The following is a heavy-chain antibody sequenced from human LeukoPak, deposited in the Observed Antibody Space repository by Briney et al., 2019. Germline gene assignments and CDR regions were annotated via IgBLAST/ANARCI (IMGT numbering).Heavy chain of an antibody. J-gene: IGHJ4*02. CDR3: ARDKAPGSVGARRIFDY. D-gene: IGHD1-26*01. CDR2: IYYSGST. Sequence: SETLSLACTVSDGSITSYYWSWIRQPPGKGLEWIGYIYYSGSTNYNPSLKSRVTISVDTSKNQFSLKLSSVTAADTAVYYCARDKAPGSVGARRIFDYWGQGTLVTVSS. V-gene: IGHV4-59*01. CDR1: DGSITSYY.